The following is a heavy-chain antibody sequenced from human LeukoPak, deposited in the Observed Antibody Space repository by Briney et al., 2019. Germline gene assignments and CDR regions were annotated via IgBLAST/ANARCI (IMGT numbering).Heavy chain of an antibody. V-gene: IGHV4-59*11. Sequence: SETLSLTCTVSGGSISSHYWSWIRQPPGKGLEWIGYIYYSGSANYNPSLKSRVTISVDTSKNQFSLKLSSVTAADTAVYYCARVYYDFWSGYPSTFYYYYYMDVWGKGTTVTVSS. J-gene: IGHJ6*03. D-gene: IGHD3-3*01. CDR3: ARVYYDFWSGYPSTFYYYYYMDV. CDR2: IYYSGSA. CDR1: GGSISSHY.